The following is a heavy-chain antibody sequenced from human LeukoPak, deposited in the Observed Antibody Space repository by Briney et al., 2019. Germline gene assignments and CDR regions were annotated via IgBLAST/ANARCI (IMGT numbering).Heavy chain of an antibody. CDR2: INHSGST. CDR1: GGSLSGYY. V-gene: IGHV4-34*01. J-gene: IGHJ4*02. D-gene: IGHD2-21*02. CDR3: ARAFVVVTS. Sequence: SETLSLTCAVYGGSLSGYYWSWIRQPPGKGLEWIGEINHSGSTNYNPSLKSRVTISVDTSKNQFSLKLSSVTAADTAVYYCARAFVVVTSWGQGTLVTVSS.